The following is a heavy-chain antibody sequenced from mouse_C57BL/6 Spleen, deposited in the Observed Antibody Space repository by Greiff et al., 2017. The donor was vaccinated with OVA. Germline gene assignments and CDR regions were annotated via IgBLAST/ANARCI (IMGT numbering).Heavy chain of an antibody. CDR1: GYTFTDYE. V-gene: IGHV1-15*01. J-gene: IGHJ2*01. CDR2: IDPETGGT. CDR3: TREGDYGYFDY. D-gene: IGHD2-4*01. Sequence: QVHVKQSGAELVRPGASVTLSCKASGYTFTDYEMHWVKQTPVHGLEWIGAIDPETGGTAYNQKFKGKAILTADKSSSTAYMELRSLTSEDSAVYYCTREGDYGYFDYWGQGTTLTVSS.